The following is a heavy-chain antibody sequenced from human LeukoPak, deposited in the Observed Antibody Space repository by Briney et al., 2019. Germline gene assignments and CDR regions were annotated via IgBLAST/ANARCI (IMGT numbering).Heavy chain of an antibody. J-gene: IGHJ4*02. V-gene: IGHV3-21*01. Sequence: PGGSLRLSCAASGFTFSSYSMNWVRQAPGKGLEWVSYISGGSSYIYYADSVKGRFTISRDNAKNSLYLQMNSLRADDTAVYYCARDPFNCSGGSCHYYDYWGQGTLVTVSS. D-gene: IGHD2-15*01. CDR3: ARDPFNCSGGSCHYYDY. CDR2: ISGGSSYI. CDR1: GFTFSSYS.